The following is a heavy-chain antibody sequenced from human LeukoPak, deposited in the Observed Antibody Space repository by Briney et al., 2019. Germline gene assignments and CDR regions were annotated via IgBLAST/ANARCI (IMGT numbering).Heavy chain of an antibody. D-gene: IGHD3-22*01. V-gene: IGHV5-51*01. J-gene: IGHJ4*02. Sequence: GESLKISCNGSGYSFSTYRIGWVRQMPGQGLEWMGIIYPGASDTRYSPSFQGHVTISADKSISTAYLQWSSLKASDNAMYYCARQNSYDSSVDWGQGTLVTVSS. CDR3: ARQNSYDSSVD. CDR1: GYSFSTYR. CDR2: IYPGASDT.